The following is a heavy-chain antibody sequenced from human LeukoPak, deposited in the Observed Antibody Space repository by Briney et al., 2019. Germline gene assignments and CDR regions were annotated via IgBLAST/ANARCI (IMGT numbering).Heavy chain of an antibody. CDR3: ARGGVVTQPGYFQH. Sequence: SQTLSLTCTVSGGSISSGSYYWNWIRQPAGKGLEWIGRIYTSGSTNFNPSLKSRVTMSVDTSKNQFSLKLSSVTAADTAVYYCARGGVVTQPGYFQHWGQGTLVTVSS. CDR1: GGSISSGSYY. J-gene: IGHJ1*01. CDR2: IYTSGST. V-gene: IGHV4-61*02. D-gene: IGHD3-3*01.